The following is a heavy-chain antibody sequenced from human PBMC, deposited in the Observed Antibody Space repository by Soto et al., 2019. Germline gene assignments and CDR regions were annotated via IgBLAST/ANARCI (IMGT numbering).Heavy chain of an antibody. J-gene: IGHJ4*02. V-gene: IGHV1-46*01. CDR1: GYTFTSYY. CDR2: INPSGGST. D-gene: IGHD3-10*01. CDR3: ARDPTPYTYYYGSRSYYNSGPFGY. Sequence: ASVKVSCKASGYTFTSYYMHWVRQAPGQGLERMGIINPSGGSTSYKQQFQGRDTMTRATSTSTVYMELSSLRSEDTAVYYCARDPTPYTYYYGSRSYYNSGPFGYWGQGTLVTVSS.